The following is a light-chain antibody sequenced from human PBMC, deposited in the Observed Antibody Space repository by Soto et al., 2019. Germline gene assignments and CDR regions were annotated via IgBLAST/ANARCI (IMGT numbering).Light chain of an antibody. Sequence: DIQMTQSRSALYASVGDRVTNTCRASQSITTYLNWYQVIPGKAPRLLIYGASSLQSGVPSRFSGSGSGTDFTLTISALLPEDFATYSCQQSYNLPPWTFGQGTRVEVK. V-gene: IGKV1-39*01. J-gene: IGKJ1*01. CDR1: QSITTY. CDR3: QQSYNLPPWT. CDR2: GAS.